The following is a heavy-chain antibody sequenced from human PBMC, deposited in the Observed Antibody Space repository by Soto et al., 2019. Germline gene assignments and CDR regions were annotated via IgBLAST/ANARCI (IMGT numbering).Heavy chain of an antibody. CDR2: ISGSGGST. Sequence: GGSLRLSCAASGFTFSSYAMSWVRQAPGKGLEWVSAISGSGGSTYYADSVKGRFTISRDNSKNTLYLQMNSLSAEDTAVYYCAILGIFPEAYFDYWGQGTLVTVSS. D-gene: IGHD2-15*01. J-gene: IGHJ4*02. V-gene: IGHV3-23*01. CDR3: AILGIFPEAYFDY. CDR1: GFTFSSYA.